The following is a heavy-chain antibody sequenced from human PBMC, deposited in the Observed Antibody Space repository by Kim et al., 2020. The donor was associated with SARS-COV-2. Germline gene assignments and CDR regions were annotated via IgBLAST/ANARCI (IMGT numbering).Heavy chain of an antibody. CDR2: IYYSGST. Sequence: SETLSLTCTVSGGSISSSSYYWGWIRQPPGKGLEWIGSIYYSGSTYYNPSLKSRVTISVDTSKNQFSLKLSSVTAADTSVYYCARRITMVRGGINRGFD. V-gene: IGHV4-39*01. J-gene: IGHJ4*01. CDR3: ARRITMVRGGINRGFD. CDR1: GGSISSSSYY. D-gene: IGHD3-10*01.